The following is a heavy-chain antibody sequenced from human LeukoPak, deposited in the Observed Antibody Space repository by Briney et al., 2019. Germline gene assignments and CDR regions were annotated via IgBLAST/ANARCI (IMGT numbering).Heavy chain of an antibody. CDR2: IYYSGST. D-gene: IGHD3-22*01. CDR3: ARDRPYDSSGYYGAVGWGYYYYGMDV. CDR1: GGSISSYY. Sequence: SETLSRTCTGSGGSISSYYWSWIRQPPGKGLEWIGYIYYSGSTNYNPSLKSRVTIAVDTSKNQFSLKLSSVTAADTAVYYCARDRPYDSSGYYGAVGWGYYYYGMDVWGQGTTVTVSS. J-gene: IGHJ6*02. V-gene: IGHV4-59*01.